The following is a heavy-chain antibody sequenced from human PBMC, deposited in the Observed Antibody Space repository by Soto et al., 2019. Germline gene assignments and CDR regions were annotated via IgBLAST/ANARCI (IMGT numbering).Heavy chain of an antibody. V-gene: IGHV1-69*12. J-gene: IGHJ6*02. CDR1: GGTFSSYA. CDR2: IIPIFGTA. D-gene: IGHD1-7*01. Sequence: QVQLVQSGAEVKKPGSSVKVSCKASGGTFSSYAISWVRQAPGQGLEWMGGIIPIFGTANYAQKFQGRVTITADESTSTAYMELSSLRSEDTAVYYCARDRTSTTTRYYYYGMDVWGQGTTVTVSS. CDR3: ARDRTSTTTRYYYYGMDV.